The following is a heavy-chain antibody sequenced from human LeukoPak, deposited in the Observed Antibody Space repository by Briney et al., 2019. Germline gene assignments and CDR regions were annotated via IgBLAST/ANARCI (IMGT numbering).Heavy chain of an antibody. V-gene: IGHV4-59*01. CDR1: GASISKYY. CDR2: RYYSGST. Sequence: PWEPHSLTARVSGASISKYYWSWIRPPPGKGVEWIGFRYYSGSTNYNPSLKSRATISADTSKKQFSLKLSSVTAADTAVYYCARAGYDTSGFWDFDIWGRGTLVTVSS. CDR3: ARAGYDTSGFWDFDI. D-gene: IGHD3-22*01. J-gene: IGHJ2*01.